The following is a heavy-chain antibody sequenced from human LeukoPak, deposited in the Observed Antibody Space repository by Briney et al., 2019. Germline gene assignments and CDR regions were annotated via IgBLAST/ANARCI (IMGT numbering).Heavy chain of an antibody. Sequence: SETLSLTCAVYGVSFSDYYWSWIRQPPGKGLEWIGEINHTGTTNYNPSLKGRVTISVDTSKNQFSLKLKSVTAADTAVYYCARKEGGQLANTRRWFDPWGQGTLVTVSS. CDR3: ARKEGGQLANTRRWFDP. J-gene: IGHJ5*02. V-gene: IGHV4-34*01. D-gene: IGHD6-13*01. CDR1: GVSFSDYY. CDR2: INHTGTT.